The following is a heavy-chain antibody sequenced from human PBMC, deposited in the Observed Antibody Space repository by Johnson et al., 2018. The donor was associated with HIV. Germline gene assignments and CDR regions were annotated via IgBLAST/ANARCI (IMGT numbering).Heavy chain of an antibody. D-gene: IGHD3-22*01. CDR3: ARGLPYDYGSSRYVVRVVARSFEI. J-gene: IGHJ3*02. CDR1: GFTFSSYG. V-gene: IGHV3-30*19. CDR2: ISYDGNNQ. Sequence: QVQLVESGGGLVQPGGSLRLSCAASGFTFSSYGMHWVRQAPGKGLEWVAVISYDGNNQYYRDSAKGRFTISRDNSKNTLYLQMNSLRAEDTAVYNCARGLPYDYGSSRYVVRVVARSFEIWGQGTLVTVSS.